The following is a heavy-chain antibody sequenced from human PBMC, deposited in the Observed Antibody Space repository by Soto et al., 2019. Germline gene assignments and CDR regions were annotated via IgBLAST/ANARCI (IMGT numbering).Heavy chain of an antibody. V-gene: IGHV2-5*01. CDR3: AHRLANIVATEYYFDY. Sequence: KESGPTLVKPTQTLTLTCTFSGFSLSTSGVGVGWIRQPPGKALEWLALTYWNDNKRYSPSLKSRLTITKDTSKNQVVLTMTNMDPVDTASYYCAHRLANIVATEYYFDYWGQGTLVTVSS. D-gene: IGHD5-12*01. CDR2: TYWNDNK. J-gene: IGHJ4*02. CDR1: GFSLSTSGVG.